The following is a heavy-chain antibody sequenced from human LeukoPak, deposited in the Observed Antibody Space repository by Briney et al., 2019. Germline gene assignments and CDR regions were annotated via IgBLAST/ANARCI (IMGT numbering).Heavy chain of an antibody. CDR3: TTDSQYYDYVWGSSA. Sequence: PGGSLRLSCAASGITFSDYWMSWVRQAPGKGLEWVGRIKSKTDGGTTDYAAPVKGRFTISRDDSKNTLYLQMKSLKTEDTAVYYCTTDSQYYDYVWGSSAWGQGTLVTVSS. J-gene: IGHJ4*02. V-gene: IGHV3-15*01. D-gene: IGHD3-16*01. CDR2: IKSKTDGGTT. CDR1: GITFSDYW.